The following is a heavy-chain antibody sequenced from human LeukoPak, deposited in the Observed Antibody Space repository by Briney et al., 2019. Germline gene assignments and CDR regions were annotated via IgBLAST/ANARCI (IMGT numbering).Heavy chain of an antibody. Sequence: SGTLSLTCAVSGGSISSSNWWNWVRQPPGKGLEWIGEIYHSGNTNYDPSLKSRVTISLDKSKNQFSLKLSSVTAADTAVYYCARVLAAAGISRFDYWGQGTLVTVSS. CDR3: ARVLAAAGISRFDY. CDR1: GGSISSSNW. D-gene: IGHD6-13*01. CDR2: IYHSGNT. V-gene: IGHV4-4*02. J-gene: IGHJ4*02.